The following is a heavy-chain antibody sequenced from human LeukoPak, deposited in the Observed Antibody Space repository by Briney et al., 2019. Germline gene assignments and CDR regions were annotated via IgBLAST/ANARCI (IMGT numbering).Heavy chain of an antibody. CDR2: KWYDGSNK. CDR3: ARDRRYSYGYSDY. Sequence: GGSLRPSCAASGFTFSSYGMHWVRQAPGKGLEWVAVKWYDGSNKYYADSVKGRFTISRDNSKNTLYLQMNCLRAEDTAVYYCARDRRYSYGYSDYWGQGTLVTVSS. J-gene: IGHJ4*02. CDR1: GFTFSSYG. V-gene: IGHV3-33*01. D-gene: IGHD5-18*01.